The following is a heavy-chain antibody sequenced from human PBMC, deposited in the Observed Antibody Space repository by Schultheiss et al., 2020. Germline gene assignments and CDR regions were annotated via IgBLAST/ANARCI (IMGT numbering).Heavy chain of an antibody. CDR1: GGSITSSDYY. CDR3: ARQSGYPLTYDYNYGLDV. CDR2: IYYSGSA. Sequence: SETLSLTCTVSGGSITSSDYYWAWIRQPPGKGLEWIGNIYYSGSAYYNPSLQSRVTISVDTSKNQFSLNLRSVTAADTAVYYCARQSGYPLTYDYNYGLDVWGQGTAVTVSS. V-gene: IGHV4-39*01. D-gene: IGHD3-3*01. J-gene: IGHJ6*02.